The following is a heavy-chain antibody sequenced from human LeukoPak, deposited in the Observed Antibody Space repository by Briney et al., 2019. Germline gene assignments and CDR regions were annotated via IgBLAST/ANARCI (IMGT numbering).Heavy chain of an antibody. CDR2: IYYSGST. J-gene: IGHJ3*02. D-gene: IGHD3-22*01. CDR1: GGALSSSIYY. V-gene: IGHV4-39*01. CDR3: ARHRMYYYDSSGRGVADAFDI. Sequence: PSETLSLTCTLSGGALSSSIYYWGWVRPPPGKGLEWVWSIYYSGSTYYNPSLKSRVTISVDTSKNQFSLKLSSVTAADTAVYYCARHRMYYYDSSGRGVADAFDIWGQGTMVTVSS.